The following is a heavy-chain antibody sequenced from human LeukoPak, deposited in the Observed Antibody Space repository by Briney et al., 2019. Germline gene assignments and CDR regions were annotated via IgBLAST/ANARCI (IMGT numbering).Heavy chain of an antibody. CDR2: IYWDNNK. CDR3: AHYGDYRFLYYFDH. CDR1: GFSLTTSGVG. V-gene: IGHV2-5*02. Sequence: ESGPTLVNPTQTLTLTCTFSGFSLTTSGVGVGWIRQPPGKALEWLALIYWDNNKPYSPSLKSRLTIAKDTSKNQVVLTMTNMDPVDTATYSCAHYGDYRFLYYFDHWGQGTLVTVSS. J-gene: IGHJ4*02. D-gene: IGHD4-17*01.